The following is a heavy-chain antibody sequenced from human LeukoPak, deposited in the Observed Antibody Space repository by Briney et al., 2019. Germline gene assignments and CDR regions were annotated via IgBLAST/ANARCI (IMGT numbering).Heavy chain of an antibody. Sequence: GGSLRLSCAASGFTFSSYWMHWVRQAPGKGLVRVSRINSDGSSTSYADSVKGRFTISRDNAKNTLYLQMNSLRAEDTAVYYCARNLRSYYYYYMDVWGKGTTVTISS. CDR1: GFTFSSYW. V-gene: IGHV3-74*01. CDR3: ARNLRSYYYYYMDV. J-gene: IGHJ6*03. CDR2: INSDGSST.